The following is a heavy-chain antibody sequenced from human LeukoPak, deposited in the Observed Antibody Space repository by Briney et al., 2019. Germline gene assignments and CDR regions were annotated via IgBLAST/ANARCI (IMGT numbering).Heavy chain of an antibody. Sequence: GGSPRLSCGASGFTVSRHAMGRVRQAPGEGAVWGSRIWRGGCCLSYAGSGEGRFPIFRGKAQDTTYLQMNSLRGEDKGGYYCGREATVVRGNTIDPWGQGTLVTVSS. V-gene: IGHV3-74*01. J-gene: IGHJ5*02. D-gene: IGHD3-10*01. CDR2: IWRGGCCL. CDR3: GREATVVRGNTIDP. CDR1: GFTVSRHA.